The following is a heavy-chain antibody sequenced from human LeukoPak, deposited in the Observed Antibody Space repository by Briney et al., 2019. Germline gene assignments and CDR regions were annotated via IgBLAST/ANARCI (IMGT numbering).Heavy chain of an antibody. CDR2: INPNSGGT. Sequence: ASVKVSCKASGYTFTGYYTHWVRQAPGQGLEWMGWINPNSGGTNYAQKFQGRVTITRDTSISTAYMELSRLRSDDTAVYYCARVDSSSWPNLYYFDYWGQGTLVTVSS. D-gene: IGHD6-13*01. J-gene: IGHJ4*02. CDR3: ARVDSSSWPNLYYFDY. V-gene: IGHV1-2*02. CDR1: GYTFTGYY.